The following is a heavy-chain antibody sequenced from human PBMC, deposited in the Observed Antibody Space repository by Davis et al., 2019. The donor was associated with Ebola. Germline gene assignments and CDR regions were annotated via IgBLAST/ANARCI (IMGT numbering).Heavy chain of an antibody. Sequence: MPSETLSLTCAVSGGSISSSNWWSWVRQPPGKGLEWIGEIYHSGSTNYNPSLKSRVTISVDKSKNQFSLKLSSVTAADTAVYYCARDPPFLTAAATGDWGQGTLVTVSS. J-gene: IGHJ4*02. D-gene: IGHD6-13*01. V-gene: IGHV4-4*02. CDR2: IYHSGST. CDR3: ARDPPFLTAAATGD. CDR1: GGSISSSNW.